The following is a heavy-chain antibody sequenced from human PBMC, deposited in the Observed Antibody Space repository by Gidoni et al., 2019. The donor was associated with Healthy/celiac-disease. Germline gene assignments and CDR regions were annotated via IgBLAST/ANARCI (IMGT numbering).Heavy chain of an antibody. CDR1: GFTVSSNY. J-gene: IGHJ4*02. Sequence: EVQLVETGGGLLQHGGSLRLSCAASGFTVSSNYMSWVRQAPGQGLEWVSVIYSGGSTYYADSVKGRFTISRDNSKNTLYLQMNSLRAEDTAVYYCARSRASSGYYHPPLYYFDYWGQGTLVTVSX. CDR3: ARSRASSGYYHPPLYYFDY. CDR2: IYSGGST. D-gene: IGHD3-22*01. V-gene: IGHV3-53*02.